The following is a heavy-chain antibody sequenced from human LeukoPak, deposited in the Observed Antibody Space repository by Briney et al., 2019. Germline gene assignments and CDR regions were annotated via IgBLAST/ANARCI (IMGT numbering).Heavy chain of an antibody. J-gene: IGHJ4*02. Sequence: SETLSLTCAVYGGSFSGYYWSWIRQPPGKGLEWIGEINHSGGTNYNPSLKSRVTISVDTSKNQFSLKLSSVTAADTAVYYCARHDYDILTGYSHFDYWGQGTLVTVSS. V-gene: IGHV4-34*01. CDR1: GGSFSGYY. CDR2: INHSGGT. D-gene: IGHD3-9*01. CDR3: ARHDYDILTGYSHFDY.